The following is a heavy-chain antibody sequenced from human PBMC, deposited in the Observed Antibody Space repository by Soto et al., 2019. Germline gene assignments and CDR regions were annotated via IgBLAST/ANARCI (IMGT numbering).Heavy chain of an antibody. Sequence: EVQLLESGGGWVQPGGSLRLSCAASGFTFSTYAMTWVRLAPGRGLEWVLGIKSSGSPTDYPESVKGRFTFSRDNLVNTVFLDRNGVRAEATAIYYCAKTPRGGASGDWYFDLWGRGTLVTVSS. D-gene: IGHD3-10*01. CDR2: IKSSGSPT. CDR3: AKTPRGGASGDWYFDL. CDR1: GFTFSTYA. V-gene: IGHV3-23*05. J-gene: IGHJ2*01.